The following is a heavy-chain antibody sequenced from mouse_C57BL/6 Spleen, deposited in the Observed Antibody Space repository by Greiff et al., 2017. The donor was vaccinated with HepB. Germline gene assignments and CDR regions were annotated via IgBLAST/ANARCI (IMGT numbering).Heavy chain of an antibody. CDR2: LYPGSGNT. V-gene: IGHV1-76*01. D-gene: IGHD1-1*01. Sequence: VQLQESGAELVRPGASVKLSCKASGYTFTDYYINWVKQRPGQGLEWIARLYPGSGNTYYNEKFKGKATLTAEKSSSTAYMQLSSLTSEDSAVYFCARAPITTVVATPFDYWGQGTTLTVSS. CDR1: GYTFTDYY. J-gene: IGHJ2*01. CDR3: ARAPITTVVATPFDY.